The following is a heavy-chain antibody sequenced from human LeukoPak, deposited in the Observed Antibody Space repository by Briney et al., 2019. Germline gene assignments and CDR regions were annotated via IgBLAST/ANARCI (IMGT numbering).Heavy chain of an antibody. J-gene: IGHJ4*02. CDR3: ARDRPYYDSSGYFY. V-gene: IGHV3-48*04. Sequence: GGSLRLSCAASGFTFSSYAMNWVRQAPGKGLEWVSYISSSSSTIYYADSVKGRFTISRDNVKNSLYLQMNSLRAEDTAVYYCARDRPYYDSSGYFYWGQGTLVTVSS. CDR1: GFTFSSYA. CDR2: ISSSSSTI. D-gene: IGHD3-22*01.